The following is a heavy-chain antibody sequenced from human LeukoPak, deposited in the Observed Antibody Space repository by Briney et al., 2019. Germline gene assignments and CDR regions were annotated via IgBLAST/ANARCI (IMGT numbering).Heavy chain of an antibody. D-gene: IGHD2-2*01. CDR2: ISMSNFYI. CDR3: ARGPSPRTSYYYYYMDV. V-gene: IGHV3-21*01. Sequence: GGSLRLSCAGSGFPFSSYSMNWVRQAPGKGLEWISSISMSNFYIYYADSVKGRFTISRDNAKNSLYLQMNSLRAEDTAVYYCARGPSPRTSYYYYYMDVWGKGTTVTVSS. CDR1: GFPFSSYS. J-gene: IGHJ6*03.